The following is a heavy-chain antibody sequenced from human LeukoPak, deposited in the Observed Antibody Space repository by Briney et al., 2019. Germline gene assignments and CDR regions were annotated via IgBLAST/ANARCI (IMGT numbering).Heavy chain of an antibody. V-gene: IGHV3-23*01. Sequence: GGSLRLSCAASGVTFSSYAMSWVRQAPGKGLEWVSAISGSGGSTYYADSVKGRFTISRDNSKNTLYLQMNSLSAEDTAVYYCAKGEGIYYDFWSGYSGDAFDIWGQGTMVTVSS. CDR3: AKGEGIYYDFWSGYSGDAFDI. J-gene: IGHJ3*02. D-gene: IGHD3-3*01. CDR2: ISGSGGST. CDR1: GVTFSSYA.